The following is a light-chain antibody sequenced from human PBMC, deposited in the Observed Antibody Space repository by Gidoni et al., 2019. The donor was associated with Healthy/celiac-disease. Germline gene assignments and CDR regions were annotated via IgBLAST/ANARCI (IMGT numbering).Light chain of an antibody. J-gene: IGKJ5*01. V-gene: IGKV1-39*01. CDR3: QQSYSTPPVT. CDR1: QSISSY. Sequence: DIQMTQSPSSLSASVGDRVTITFRASQSISSYLNWYQQKPGKAPKLLIYAASSLQSGVPSRFSGSGSGTVFTLTISSLQPEDFATYYCQQSYSTPPVTFGQGTRLEIK. CDR2: AAS.